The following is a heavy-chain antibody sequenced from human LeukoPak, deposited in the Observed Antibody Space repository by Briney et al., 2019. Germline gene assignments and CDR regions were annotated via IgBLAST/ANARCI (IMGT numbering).Heavy chain of an antibody. CDR2: ISSSSSYI. J-gene: IGHJ4*02. CDR3: ARVTQEDYYDSSGYYYHY. V-gene: IGHV3-21*01. D-gene: IGHD3-22*01. Sequence: GGSLRLSCAASGFTFSSYSMNWVRQAPGKGLEWVSPISSSSSYIYYADSVKGRFTISRDNAKNSLYLQMNSLRAEDTAVYYCARVTQEDYYDSSGYYYHYWGQGTLVTVSS. CDR1: GFTFSSYS.